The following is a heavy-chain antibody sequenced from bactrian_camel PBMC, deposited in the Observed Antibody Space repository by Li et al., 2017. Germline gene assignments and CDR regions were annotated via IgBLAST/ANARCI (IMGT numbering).Heavy chain of an antibody. CDR2: IGIDGRT. CDR1: GDSGC. V-gene: IGHV3S53*01. Sequence: VQLVESGGGSVQAGGSLRLSCAASGDSGCMGWFRRAPGKEREGVAGIGIDGRTAYADSVKGRFTISPGNAKNTVYLQLNSLKTDDTAMYYCTRGSYYSGDDVALLRGQGTQVTVS. CDR3: TRGSYYSGDDVALL. D-gene: IGHD4*01. J-gene: IGHJ4*01.